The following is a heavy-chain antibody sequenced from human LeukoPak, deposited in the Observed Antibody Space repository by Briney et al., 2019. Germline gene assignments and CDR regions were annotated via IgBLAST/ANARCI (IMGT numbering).Heavy chain of an antibody. CDR1: GFTFTNYG. Sequence: PGGSLRLSCATSGFTFTNYGMTWVRQAPGTGLEWVSSITASGGDTHYADSVKGHFTISRDNSKNTLYLQMNSLRAEDTAVYYCAKDHRVTYYYDSSGYYYDYWGQGTLVTVSS. CDR3: AKDHRVTYYYDSSGYYYDY. V-gene: IGHV3-23*01. J-gene: IGHJ4*02. D-gene: IGHD3-22*01. CDR2: ITASGGDT.